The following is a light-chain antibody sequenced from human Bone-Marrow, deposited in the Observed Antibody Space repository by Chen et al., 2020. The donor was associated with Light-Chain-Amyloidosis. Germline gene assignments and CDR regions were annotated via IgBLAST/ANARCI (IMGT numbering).Light chain of an antibody. CDR3: SSYAGGNSVI. V-gene: IGLV2-8*01. Sequence: QSALTQPPSASGSAGQSVAISCTGTSSDVGGYNHVSWCQQYPGKAPKVIIYEVSKRPSGVPDRFSGSKSGNTASLTVSGLQAEDEADYYCSSYAGGNSVIFGGGTKLTVL. CDR2: EVS. CDR1: SSDVGGYNH. J-gene: IGLJ2*01.